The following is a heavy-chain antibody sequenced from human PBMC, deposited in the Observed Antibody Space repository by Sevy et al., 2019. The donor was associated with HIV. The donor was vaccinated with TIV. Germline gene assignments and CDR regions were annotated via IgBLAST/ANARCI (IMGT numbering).Heavy chain of an antibody. J-gene: IGHJ4*02. V-gene: IGHV3-7*02. CDR1: AINIRDYW. Sequence: GGSLRLSCEASAINIRDYWMNWVRQAPGKGLEWVANINPDGSKIYYADSVKGRFTISRDYAKNSVFLQMTSLRAEDAAVYYCVRAIQLAASYWGQGMLVTVSS. CDR3: VRAIQLAASY. CDR2: INPDGSKI. D-gene: IGHD2-15*01.